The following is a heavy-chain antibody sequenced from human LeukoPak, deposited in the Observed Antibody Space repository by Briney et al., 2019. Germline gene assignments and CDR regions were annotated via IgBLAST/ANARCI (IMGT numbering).Heavy chain of an antibody. D-gene: IGHD6-6*01. V-gene: IGHV3-7*03. CDR3: ARDFSTSRPCY. CDR1: GFTFSSYW. CDR2: IKQDGGEK. J-gene: IGHJ4*02. Sequence: GGSLRLSCAASGFTFSSYWMTWVRRAPGKGLEWVATIKQDGGEKYYADSVKGRFTISRDNAKNSLYLQMNSLRVEDTAVYFCARDFSTSRPCYWGQGTLVTVSS.